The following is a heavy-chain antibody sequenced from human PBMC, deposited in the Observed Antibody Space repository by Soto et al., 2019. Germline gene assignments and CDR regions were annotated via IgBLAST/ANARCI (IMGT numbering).Heavy chain of an antibody. CDR1: GGSISSNSYY. Sequence: QLQLQESGPGLVKTSETLSLTCTFSGGSISSNSYYWDWIRQPPGKALEWIGRIYSSGSTYYNPSLKRRVTIPVDRSKNQFSLKLSSVPAADTAVYYCASGSGVTVVPQLDYDVMDVWGQGATVTVSS. CDR3: ASGSGVTVVPQLDYDVMDV. J-gene: IGHJ6*02. V-gene: IGHV4-39*01. CDR2: IYSSGST. D-gene: IGHD2-15*01.